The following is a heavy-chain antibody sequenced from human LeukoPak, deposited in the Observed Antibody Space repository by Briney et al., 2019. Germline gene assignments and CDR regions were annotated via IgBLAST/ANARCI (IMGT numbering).Heavy chain of an antibody. V-gene: IGHV1-2*02. CDR2: INPNSGGT. CDR3: ARENGGDGYNDH. J-gene: IGHJ4*02. Sequence: ASVKVSCKASGYTFTGYYMHWVRQAPGQGLEWMGWINPNSGGTNYAQKFQGRVTTTRDTSISTAYMELSRLRSDDTAVYYCARENGGDGYNDHWGQGTLVTVSS. CDR1: GYTFTGYY. D-gene: IGHD5-24*01.